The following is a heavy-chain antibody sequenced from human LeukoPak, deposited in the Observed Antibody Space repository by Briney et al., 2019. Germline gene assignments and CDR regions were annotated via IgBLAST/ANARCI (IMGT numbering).Heavy chain of an antibody. V-gene: IGHV3-7*03. J-gene: IGHJ4*02. CDR2: IDRDGGDK. D-gene: IGHD2-15*01. CDR1: GFTFSNYW. CDR3: AREYCSGGTCYAPGY. Sequence: GGSLRLSCAASGFTFSNYWMSWVRQTPGKRLEWVANIDRDGGDKYYVDSVKGRFTLSRDNAKNSLYVQMNSLRAEDTAIYYCAREYCSGGTCYAPGYWGQGTLVTVSS.